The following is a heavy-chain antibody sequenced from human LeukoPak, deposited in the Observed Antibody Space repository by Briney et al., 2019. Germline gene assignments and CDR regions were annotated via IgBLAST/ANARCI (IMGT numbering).Heavy chain of an antibody. D-gene: IGHD1-26*01. CDR1: GFTFSSYW. J-gene: IGHJ4*02. Sequence: PGGSLRLSCAASGFTFSSYWMHWVRQAPGKGLVWVSRINSDGSSTSYADSVKGRFTISRDNSKNTLYLQMGSLRTEDMAVYYCAREAVGAAIDYWGQGTLVTVSS. CDR2: INSDGSST. CDR3: AREAVGAAIDY. V-gene: IGHV3-74*01.